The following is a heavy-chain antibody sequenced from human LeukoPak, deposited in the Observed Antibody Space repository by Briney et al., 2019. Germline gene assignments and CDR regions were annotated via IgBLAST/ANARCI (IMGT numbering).Heavy chain of an antibody. V-gene: IGHV3-74*01. CDR1: GFTFSSYW. CDR2: INSDGSST. D-gene: IGHD3-3*01. Sequence: PGGSLRLSCAASGFTFSSYWMHWVRQAPGKGLVWVSRINSDGSSTSYADSVKGRFTISRDNAKNTLYLQMNSLRAEDTAVYYCARGHRGAIFDYWGQGTLVTVSS. J-gene: IGHJ4*02. CDR3: ARGHRGAIFDY.